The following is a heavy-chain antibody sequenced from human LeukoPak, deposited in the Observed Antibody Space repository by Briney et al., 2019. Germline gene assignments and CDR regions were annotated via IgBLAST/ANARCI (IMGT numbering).Heavy chain of an antibody. V-gene: IGHV4-34*01. Sequence: ASETLSLTCAVYGGSFSGYYWSWIRQPPGKGLEWIGEINHSGSANYNPSLKSRVTISVDTSKNQFSLKLSSVTAADTAVYYCARDNYYGSGALGYWGQGTLVTVSS. D-gene: IGHD3-10*01. CDR3: ARDNYYGSGALGY. J-gene: IGHJ4*02. CDR2: INHSGSA. CDR1: GGSFSGYY.